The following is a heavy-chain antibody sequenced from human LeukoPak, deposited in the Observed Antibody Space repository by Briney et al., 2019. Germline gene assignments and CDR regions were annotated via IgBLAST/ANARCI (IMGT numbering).Heavy chain of an antibody. D-gene: IGHD3-10*01. CDR1: RGSFSGYY. J-gene: IGHJ4*02. V-gene: IGHV4-34*01. CDR2: INHSGST. Sequence: SETLSLACAVYRGSFSGYYWSWIRQPPGKGLGRIWEINHSGSTNYDPYLKGRVTISVDTSKSQVSLKLSSVTAADTAVYYCARYVRFYGGVDYWGQGTLVTVSS. CDR3: ARYVRFYGGVDY.